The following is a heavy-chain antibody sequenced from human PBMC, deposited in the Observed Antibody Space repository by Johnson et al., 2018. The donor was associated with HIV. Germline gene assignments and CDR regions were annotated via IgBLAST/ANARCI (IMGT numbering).Heavy chain of an antibody. J-gene: IGHJ3*02. CDR3: AKDNPRARGAFDI. V-gene: IGHV3-9*01. Sequence: VQLVESGGGLVQPGRSLRLSCAASGFTFDDYAMHWVRQAPGKGLEWVSGISWNSGSIGYADSVKGRFTISRDNAKNSLYLQMNSLRAEDTALYYCAKDNPRARGAFDIWGHGTMVTVSS. CDR1: GFTFDDYA. D-gene: IGHD3-10*01. CDR2: ISWNSGSI.